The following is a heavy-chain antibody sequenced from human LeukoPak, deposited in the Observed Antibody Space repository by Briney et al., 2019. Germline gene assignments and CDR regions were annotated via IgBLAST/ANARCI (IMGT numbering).Heavy chain of an antibody. CDR1: GFTFDDYA. D-gene: IGHD6-19*01. CDR2: ISWDGGST. Sequence: GGSLRLSCAASGFTFDDYAMHWVRQAPGKGLEWVSLISWDGGSTYYADSVKGRFTISRDNSKNSLYLQMNSLRAEDTALYYCAKDLTEDPNSSGYFDYWGQGTLVTVSS. J-gene: IGHJ4*02. CDR3: AKDLTEDPNSSGYFDY. V-gene: IGHV3-43D*03.